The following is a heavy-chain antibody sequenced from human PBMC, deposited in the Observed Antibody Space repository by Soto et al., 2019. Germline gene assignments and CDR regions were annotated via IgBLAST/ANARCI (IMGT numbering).Heavy chain of an antibody. CDR3: ARDLFGVIIMGDY. CDR2: ISTYSGNT. CDR1: GYTFTSYG. Sequence: ASVKVSCKASGYTFTSYGISWVRQAPGQGLEWMGWISTYSGNTDYAQKFQGRITMTTDTSTDTVYMELRSLRSDDTAVYFCARDLFGVIIMGDYWGQGTLVTVSS. V-gene: IGHV1-18*04. D-gene: IGHD3-3*01. J-gene: IGHJ4*02.